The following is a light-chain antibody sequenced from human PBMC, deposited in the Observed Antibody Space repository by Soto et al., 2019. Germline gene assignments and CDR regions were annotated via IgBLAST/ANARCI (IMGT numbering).Light chain of an antibody. CDR3: ETWDSNTHV. V-gene: IGLV4-60*02. CDR1: SGHSSYI. CDR2: LEGSGSY. Sequence: QSVLTQSSSASASLGSSVKLTCTLSSGHSSYIIAWHQQQPGKAPRYLMKLEGSGSYNKGSGVPDRFSGSSSGADRYLTIANLPFGDEADYYCETWDSNTHVFGTGTKLTVL. J-gene: IGLJ1*01.